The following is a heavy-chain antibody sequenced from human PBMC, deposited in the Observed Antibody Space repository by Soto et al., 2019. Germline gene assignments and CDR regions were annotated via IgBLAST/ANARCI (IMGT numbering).Heavy chain of an antibody. D-gene: IGHD6-6*01. CDR3: AHRLAARLGCFDS. V-gene: IGHV2-5*02. CDR1: SCSLTTSGVG. J-gene: IGHJ5*01. CDR2: IYWDDDK. Sequence: XGPTLVTPTPTLTLTCTLASCSLTTSGVGVGCIRQPPGKALEWLALIYWDDDKRYSPSLKRRLTITKDTSKNPVVLTITNMDPVDTATYFCAHRLAARLGCFDSWGQGTLVTVSS.